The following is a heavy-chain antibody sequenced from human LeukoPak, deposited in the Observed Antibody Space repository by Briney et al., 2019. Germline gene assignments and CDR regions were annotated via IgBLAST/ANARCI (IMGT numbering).Heavy chain of an antibody. CDR3: AREAVENDPYYFDY. V-gene: IGHV3-30*03. CDR2: ISYDGSNK. Sequence: GGSLRLSCAASGFTFSSYGMHWVRQAPGKGLEWVAVISYDGSNKYYADSVKGRFTISRDNSKNTLYLQMNSLRAEDTAVYYCAREAVENDPYYFDYWGQGTLVTVSS. D-gene: IGHD1-1*01. CDR1: GFTFSSYG. J-gene: IGHJ4*02.